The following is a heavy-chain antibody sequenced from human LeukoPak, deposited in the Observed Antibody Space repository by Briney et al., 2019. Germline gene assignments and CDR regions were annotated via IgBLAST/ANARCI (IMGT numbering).Heavy chain of an antibody. CDR1: GYTFTGYY. D-gene: IGHD5-24*01. Sequence: ASVKVSCKASGYTFTGYYMHWVRQAPGQGLEWMGWINPNSGGTNYAQKFQGRVTMTRDTSISTAYMELSRLRSDDTAVYYCARDKQMATTYYYYYYMDVWGKGTTVTISS. J-gene: IGHJ6*03. CDR3: ARDKQMATTYYYYYYMDV. CDR2: INPNSGGT. V-gene: IGHV1-2*02.